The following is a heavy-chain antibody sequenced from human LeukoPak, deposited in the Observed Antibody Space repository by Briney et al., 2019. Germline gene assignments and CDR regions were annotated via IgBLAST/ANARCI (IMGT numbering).Heavy chain of an antibody. CDR2: INHDGTT. CDR3: ARGPISSSFSY. D-gene: IGHD6-13*01. J-gene: IGHJ4*02. V-gene: IGHV4-34*01. CDR1: GGSFKSYF. Sequence: PSETLSLTCAVYGGSFKSYFWSWIRQPPGKGLEWIGEINHDGTTNYNPSLKSRVTISTDTSKNQFSLKLSSVTAADTAVYYCARGPISSSFSYWGQGTLVTVSS.